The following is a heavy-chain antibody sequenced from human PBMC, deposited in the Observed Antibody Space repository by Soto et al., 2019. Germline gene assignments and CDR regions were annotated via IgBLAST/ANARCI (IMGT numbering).Heavy chain of an antibody. D-gene: IGHD2-15*01. CDR1: GGSISSSSYY. Sequence: SETLSLTCTVSGGSISSSSYYWGWIRQPPGKGLEWIGNVYYGGSTYYNPSLKSRVTISVETSKSQFSLKLSSVTAADTAVYYCAGGDYYHSSGGSCYGVPMDVWGKGTTVTVSS. V-gene: IGHV4-39*01. J-gene: IGHJ6*03. CDR3: AGGDYYHSSGGSCYGVPMDV. CDR2: VYYGGST.